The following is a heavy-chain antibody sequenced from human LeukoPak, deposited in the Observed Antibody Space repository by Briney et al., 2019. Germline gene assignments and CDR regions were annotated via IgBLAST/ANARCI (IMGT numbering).Heavy chain of an antibody. V-gene: IGHV3-53*01. Sequence: PGGSLRLSCAASGLTVGTNYMTWVRQAPGKGLDWVSLIYRDGNTYYADSVKGRFTISRDISTNTLYLQMTSQRAEDSAVYYCARDAVEQGLVHYFDYWGQGTLVTVSS. CDR3: ARDAVEQGLVHYFDY. CDR2: IYRDGNT. D-gene: IGHD6-19*01. J-gene: IGHJ4*02. CDR1: GLTVGTNY.